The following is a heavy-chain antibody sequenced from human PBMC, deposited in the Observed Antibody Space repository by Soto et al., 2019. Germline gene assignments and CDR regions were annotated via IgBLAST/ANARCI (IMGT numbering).Heavy chain of an antibody. CDR2: MNPDSGDT. J-gene: IGHJ5*02. D-gene: IGHD2-2*01. CDR1: GYPFTSYD. V-gene: IGHV1-8*01. Sequence: ASVKVSFKASGYPFTSYDINLVRRATGQGLEWMGWMNPDSGDTGYAQNFQGRVTMTRNTSIRTAYMELSRLRSEDTAVYYCARGLVGCSSTSCYQWFDPWGQGTLVTVSS. CDR3: ARGLVGCSSTSCYQWFDP.